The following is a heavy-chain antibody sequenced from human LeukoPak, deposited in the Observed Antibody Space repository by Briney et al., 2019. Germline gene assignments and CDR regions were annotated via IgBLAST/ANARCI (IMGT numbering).Heavy chain of an antibody. CDR2: IYTSGST. D-gene: IGHD3-9*01. V-gene: IGHV4-61*02. Sequence: PSQTLSLTCTVSGGSISSGSYYWSWIRQPAGTGLEWIGRIYTSGSTNYNPSLKSRVTISVDTSKNQFSLKLSSVTAADTAVYYCAREYYDILTGYYSGADDAFDIWGQGTMVTVSS. J-gene: IGHJ3*02. CDR3: AREYYDILTGYYSGADDAFDI. CDR1: GGSISSGSYY.